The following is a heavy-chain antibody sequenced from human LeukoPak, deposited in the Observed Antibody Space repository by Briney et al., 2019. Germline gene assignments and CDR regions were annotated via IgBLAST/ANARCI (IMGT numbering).Heavy chain of an antibody. D-gene: IGHD2-2*01. V-gene: IGHV4-30-4*08. CDR2: IYYSGST. Sequence: SETLSLTXTVSGGSISSGDYYWSWIRQPPGKGLEWIGYIYYSGSTYYNPSLKSRVTISVDTSKNQFSLKLSSVTAADTAVYYCARDYPAAPFDYWGQGTLVTVSS. J-gene: IGHJ4*02. CDR3: ARDYPAAPFDY. CDR1: GGSISSGDYY.